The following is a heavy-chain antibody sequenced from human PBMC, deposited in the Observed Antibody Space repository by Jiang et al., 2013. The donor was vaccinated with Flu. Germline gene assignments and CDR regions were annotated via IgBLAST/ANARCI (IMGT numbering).Heavy chain of an antibody. Sequence: LESGGGLVQPGGSLRLSCAASGFTFSSYAMSWVRQAPGKGLEWVSAISGSGGSTYYADSVKGRFTISRDNSKNTLYLQMNSLRAEDTAVYYCARTPPTYYYDSSGYWGYWGQGTLVTVSS. CDR3: ARTPPTYYYDSSGYWGY. D-gene: IGHD3-22*01. CDR1: GFTFSSYA. J-gene: IGHJ4*02. CDR2: ISGSGGST. V-gene: IGHV3-23*01.